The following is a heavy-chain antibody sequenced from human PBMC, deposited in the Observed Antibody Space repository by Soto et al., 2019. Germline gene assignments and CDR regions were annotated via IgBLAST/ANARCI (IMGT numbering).Heavy chain of an antibody. CDR2: ISSSGSTI. Sequence: PGGSLRLSCAASGFTFSSYEMNWVRQAPGKGLEWVAYISSSGSTIYYADSVKGRFTISRDNAKNSLYLQMHSLRAEDTAVYYCARVGDGSPSDPFDYWGQGTLVTVSS. V-gene: IGHV3-48*03. D-gene: IGHD1-26*01. CDR3: ARVGDGSPSDPFDY. CDR1: GFTFSSYE. J-gene: IGHJ4*02.